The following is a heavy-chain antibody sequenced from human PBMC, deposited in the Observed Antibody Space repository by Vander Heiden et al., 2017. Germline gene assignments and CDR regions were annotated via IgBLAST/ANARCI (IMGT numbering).Heavy chain of an antibody. D-gene: IGHD3-3*01. Sequence: EVQLLESGGGLVQPGGSLRLSCASSGFTFSSYAMSWVRQAPGKGLEWVSAISGSGGSTYYADSVKGRFTISRDNSKNTLYLQMNSLRAEDTAVYYCAKSDDFWSGPNDYWGQGTLVTVSS. V-gene: IGHV3-23*01. CDR3: AKSDDFWSGPNDY. CDR1: GFTFSSYA. CDR2: ISGSGGST. J-gene: IGHJ4*02.